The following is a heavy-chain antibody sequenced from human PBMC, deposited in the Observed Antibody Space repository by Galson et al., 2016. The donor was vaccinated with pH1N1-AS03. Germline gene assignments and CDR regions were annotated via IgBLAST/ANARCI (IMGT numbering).Heavy chain of an antibody. CDR1: GFMFSKYW. CDR3: ARGWPLVVPGTIVSYYYYMDV. J-gene: IGHJ6*03. Sequence: LRLSCAASGFMFSKYWMNWVRQAPGKGLEWVANIKEDGSEKDHVDSVKGRFTISRDNAKYSLYLHMNSLRAEDTAVYYCARGWPLVVPGTIVSYYYYMDVWGKGTTVTVSS. D-gene: IGHD2-2*01. V-gene: IGHV3-7*01. CDR2: IKEDGSEK.